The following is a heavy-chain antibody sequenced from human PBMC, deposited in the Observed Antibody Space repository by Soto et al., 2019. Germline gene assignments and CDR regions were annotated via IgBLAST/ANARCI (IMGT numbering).Heavy chain of an antibody. Sequence: QVQLQESGPGLVKPSQTLSLTCTVSGGSISSGGYCWSWIRQHPGKGLEWIGYIYYSGSTYYNPSLTSRVTISEATSKNKFSLKLSSVTAADTAVYYCARSPEATVTAFDYGGQGTLITVSS. J-gene: IGHJ4*02. D-gene: IGHD4-17*01. CDR3: ARSPEATVTAFDY. V-gene: IGHV4-31*03. CDR1: GGSISSGGYC. CDR2: IYYSGST.